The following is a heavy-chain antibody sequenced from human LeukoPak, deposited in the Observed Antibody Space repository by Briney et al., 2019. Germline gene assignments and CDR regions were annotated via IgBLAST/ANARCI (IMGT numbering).Heavy chain of an antibody. Sequence: ASVKVSCKASGYTFTGYYMHWVRQAPGQGLEWMGWINPNSGGTNYAQKFQGRVTMTRDTSISTAYMELSRLRSDDTAVYYCARDRVDTFGGVIALGYWGQGTLVTVSS. V-gene: IGHV1-2*02. CDR3: ARDRVDTFGGVIALGY. CDR2: INPNSGGT. CDR1: GYTFTGYY. J-gene: IGHJ4*02. D-gene: IGHD3-16*02.